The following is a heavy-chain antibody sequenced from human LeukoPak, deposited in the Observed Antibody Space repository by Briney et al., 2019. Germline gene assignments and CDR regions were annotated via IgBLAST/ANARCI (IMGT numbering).Heavy chain of an antibody. J-gene: IGHJ4*02. Sequence: SETLSLTCTVSGGSISSYYYSWIRQPAGKGLEWIGRMYTSGSSNYNPSLKSRLTMSVDTSKNQFSLKLSSVTAADTAVYYCARENDYGDYVDYWGQGTLVTVSS. CDR2: MYTSGSS. CDR3: ARENDYGDYVDY. D-gene: IGHD4-17*01. V-gene: IGHV4-4*07. CDR1: GGSISSYY.